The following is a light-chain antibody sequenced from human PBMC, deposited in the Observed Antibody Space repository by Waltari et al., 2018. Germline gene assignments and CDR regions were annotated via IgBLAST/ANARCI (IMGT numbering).Light chain of an antibody. J-gene: IGKJ5*01. Sequence: DVQMTQSPSSLSVSVGDRVTITCQASQDITNYLNWYQQKPGKAPKLLIYDASNLETGGPSRLSGTGSGTHFTFIISGLQSEDVATYYCQQYDKPPIAFGQGTRLDIK. V-gene: IGKV1-33*01. CDR2: DAS. CDR1: QDITNY. CDR3: QQYDKPPIA.